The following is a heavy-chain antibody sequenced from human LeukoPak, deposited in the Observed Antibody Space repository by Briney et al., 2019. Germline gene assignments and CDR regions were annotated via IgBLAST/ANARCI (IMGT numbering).Heavy chain of an antibody. CDR3: ARPRRGSFFSFDY. CDR1: GGSFSGYY. D-gene: IGHD1-26*01. Sequence: SETLSLTCAVYGGSFSGYYWSWIRQPPGKGLEWIGEINHSGSTNYNPSLKSRVTISVDTSKYQFSLKLSSVTAADTAVYYCARPRRGSFFSFDYWGQGTLVTVSS. J-gene: IGHJ4*02. V-gene: IGHV4-34*01. CDR2: INHSGST.